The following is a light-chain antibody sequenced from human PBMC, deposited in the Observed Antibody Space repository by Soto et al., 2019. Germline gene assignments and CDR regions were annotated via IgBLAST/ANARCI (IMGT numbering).Light chain of an antibody. CDR2: ETS. J-gene: IGKJ1*01. CDR3: QQYGNTPWT. CDR1: QSVSAGY. Sequence: EIVLTQSPGTLSLSPGERATLSCRACQSVSAGYFAWYQQKPGQAPRLLIYETSSRTTGTPDRFSGSGSGTDFTLTISRLEPEDFAVFYCQQYGNTPWTFGQGTKVDNK. V-gene: IGKV3-20*01.